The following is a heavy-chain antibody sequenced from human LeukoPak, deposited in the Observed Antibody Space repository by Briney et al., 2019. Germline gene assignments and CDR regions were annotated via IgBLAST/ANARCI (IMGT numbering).Heavy chain of an antibody. Sequence: GGSLRLSCAASGFAFSSYSMNWVRQAPGQGLEWVSYISSSSTTIYYADSVKGRFTISRDNAKNSLYLQMNSLKASDTAMYYCARHPHYYDFWSGFYYYYGMDVWGQGTTVTVSS. CDR2: ISSSSTTI. D-gene: IGHD3-3*01. J-gene: IGHJ6*02. V-gene: IGHV3-48*01. CDR1: GFAFSSYS. CDR3: ARHPHYYDFWSGFYYYYGMDV.